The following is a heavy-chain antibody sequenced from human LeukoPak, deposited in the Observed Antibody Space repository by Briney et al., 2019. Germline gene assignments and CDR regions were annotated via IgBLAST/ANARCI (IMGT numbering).Heavy chain of an antibody. CDR2: IKQDESEK. V-gene: IGHV3-7*01. CDR3: ARSGSKNSSSWYDAFDI. D-gene: IGHD6-13*01. J-gene: IGHJ3*02. Sequence: GGSLRLSCAASGFTIGTFGTYWLSWVRQAPGRGLEWVANIKQDESEKYYVDSVKGRFTISRDNAKNSLYLQMNSLRAEDTAVYYCARSGSKNSSSWYDAFDIWGQGTMVTVSS. CDR1: GFTIGTFGTYW.